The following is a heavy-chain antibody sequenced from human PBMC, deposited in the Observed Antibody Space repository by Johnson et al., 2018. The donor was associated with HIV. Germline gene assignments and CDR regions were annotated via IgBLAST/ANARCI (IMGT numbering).Heavy chain of an antibody. CDR1: GFTFDDYG. J-gene: IGHJ3*02. CDR2: INWNGVRT. V-gene: IGHV3-20*04. CDR3: AKGLGWLQLGGDAFDI. Sequence: VQLVESGGGVVRPGGSLRLSCAAAGFTFDDYGMSWVRQAPGKGLEWVSGINWNGVRTGYLDSMKGRFTISRDNAKNSLYLQMNSLRAEYTAVYYCAKGLGWLQLGGDAFDIWGQGTMVTVSS. D-gene: IGHD5-24*01.